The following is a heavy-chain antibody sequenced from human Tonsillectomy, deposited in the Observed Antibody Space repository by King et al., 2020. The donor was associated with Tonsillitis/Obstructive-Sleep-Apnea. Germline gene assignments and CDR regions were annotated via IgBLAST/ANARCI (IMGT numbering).Heavy chain of an antibody. CDR2: IYPSDSDT. J-gene: IGHJ4*02. D-gene: IGHD6-6*01. V-gene: IGHV5-51*01. CDR1: GYSFTSYW. Sequence: QLVQSGAEVKKPGESLKISCKGSGYSFTSYWIGWVRQMPGKGLEWVGNIYPSDSDTSYTPSFQGQVTTSADKSINTAYLHRRSLRASDTAMYYCARHDYISSPFDYWGQGTLVTVSS. CDR3: ARHDYISSPFDY.